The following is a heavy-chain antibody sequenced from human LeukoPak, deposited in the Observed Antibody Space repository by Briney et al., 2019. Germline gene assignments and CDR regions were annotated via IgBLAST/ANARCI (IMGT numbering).Heavy chain of an antibody. Sequence: GGSLRLSCAASGFTFSSYSMNWVRQAPGKGLEWVSTITTSDGNTYYADSVKGRFTVSRDNSKNTLYLQMNSLRAEGTAVYYCAKDNSDSSGYPGNFDYWGQGTLVTVSS. CDR2: ITTSDGNT. V-gene: IGHV3-23*01. CDR3: AKDNSDSSGYPGNFDY. CDR1: GFTFSSYS. J-gene: IGHJ4*02. D-gene: IGHD3-22*01.